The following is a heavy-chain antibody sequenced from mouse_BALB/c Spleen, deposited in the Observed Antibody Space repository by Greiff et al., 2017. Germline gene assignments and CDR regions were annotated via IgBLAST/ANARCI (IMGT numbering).Heavy chain of an antibody. J-gene: IGHJ3*01. D-gene: IGHD1-1*01. CDR3: ARRGDYYGSSAWFAY. Sequence: VQLQQSGPELVKPGASVKIPCKASGYTFTDYNMDWVKQSHGKSLEWIGDINPNNGGTIYNQKFKGKATLTVDKSSSTAYMELRSLTSEDTAVYYYARRGDYYGSSAWFAYWGEGTLVTVSA. CDR1: GYTFTDYN. CDR2: INPNNGGT. V-gene: IGHV1-18*01.